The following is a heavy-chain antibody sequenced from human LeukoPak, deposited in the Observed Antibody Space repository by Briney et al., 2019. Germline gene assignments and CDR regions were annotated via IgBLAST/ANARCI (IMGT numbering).Heavy chain of an antibody. CDR2: ISYDGT. V-gene: IGHV3-30*04. D-gene: IGHD4-17*01. J-gene: IGHJ4*02. CDR3: ARDPSHGDYFRAFDY. CDR1: GFTFSRYA. Sequence: GGSLRLSCAASGFTFSRYAMHWVRQAPGKGLEWVAVISYDGTKADSVRGRFTISRDNSKNTLYLQVNSLRTEDTAVYYCARDPSHGDYFRAFDYWGQGTLVTVSS.